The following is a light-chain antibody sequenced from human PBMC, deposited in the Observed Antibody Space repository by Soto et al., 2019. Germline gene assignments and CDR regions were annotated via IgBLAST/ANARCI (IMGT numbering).Light chain of an antibody. Sequence: EIVLTQSPGTLSLSPGXRXXLXCXASQSVAXNLLAWFQQRPGQPPRLLIYDAIGRATGIPDRFSGSGSATDFTLTINXLEPXXXXVXXXXXXXNSPLTFGQGTKLEIK. CDR3: XXXXNSPLT. CDR1: QSVAXNL. CDR2: DAI. V-gene: IGKV3-20*01. J-gene: IGKJ2*01.